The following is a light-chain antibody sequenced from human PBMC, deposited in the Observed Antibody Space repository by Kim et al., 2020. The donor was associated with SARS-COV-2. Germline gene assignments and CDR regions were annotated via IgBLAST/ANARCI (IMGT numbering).Light chain of an antibody. CDR2: GKN. V-gene: IGLV3-19*01. Sequence: SSELTQDPAVSVALGQTVRITCQGDSLRSYYASWYQQKPGQAPVLVIYGKNNRPSGIPDRFSGSSSGNTASLTITGAQAEDEADYYCNSRDSSGNRLNCVFGGGTKLTVL. J-gene: IGLJ3*02. CDR1: SLRSYY. CDR3: NSRDSSGNRLNCV.